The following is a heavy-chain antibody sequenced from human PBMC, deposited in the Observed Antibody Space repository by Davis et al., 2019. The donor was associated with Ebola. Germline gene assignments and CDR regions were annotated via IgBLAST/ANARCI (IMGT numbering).Heavy chain of an antibody. CDR3: ARYSDRGSYWYFDL. D-gene: IGHD1-26*01. V-gene: IGHV1-69*04. J-gene: IGHJ2*01. CDR1: GGTFSSYA. CDR2: IIPILGIA. Sequence: AASVKVSCKASGGTFSSYAISWVRQAPGQGLEWMGRIIPILGIANYAQKFQGRVTITADKSTSTAYMELSRLRSDDTAVYYCARYSDRGSYWYFDLWGRGTLVTVSS.